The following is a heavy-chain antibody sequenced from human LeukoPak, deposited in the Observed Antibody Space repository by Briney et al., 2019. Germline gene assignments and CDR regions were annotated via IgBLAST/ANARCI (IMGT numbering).Heavy chain of an antibody. Sequence: GGSLRLSCAASGFRFRDYWMDWLRQAPGMGLEWVASIKPDGRQRDYVDSVKGRFTISRDNAQNSLYLQMNSLRVEDTAVYYCARDDASSSFTYWGQGALVTVSP. J-gene: IGHJ4*02. CDR2: IKPDGRQR. D-gene: IGHD3-16*01. V-gene: IGHV3-7*01. CDR3: ARDDASSSFTY. CDR1: GFRFRDYW.